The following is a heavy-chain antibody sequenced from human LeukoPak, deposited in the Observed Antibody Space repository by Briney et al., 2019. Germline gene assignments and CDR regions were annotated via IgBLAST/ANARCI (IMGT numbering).Heavy chain of an antibody. CDR1: GFTVSSNY. Sequence: PGGSLRLSCAASGFTVSSNYMSWVRQAPGKGLEWVAVISYDGSNKYYADSVKGRFTISRDNSKNTLYLQMNSLRAEDTAVYYCASDATAIEYYYDSSGPFDYWGQGTLVTVSS. CDR2: ISYDGSNK. V-gene: IGHV3-30-3*01. D-gene: IGHD3-22*01. CDR3: ASDATAIEYYYDSSGPFDY. J-gene: IGHJ4*02.